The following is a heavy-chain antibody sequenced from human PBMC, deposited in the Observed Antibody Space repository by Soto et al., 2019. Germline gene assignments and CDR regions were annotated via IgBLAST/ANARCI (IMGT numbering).Heavy chain of an antibody. D-gene: IGHD1-26*01. CDR2: IYYSGTT. Sequence: QVQLQESGPGLVKPSDTLSLTCAVSGYSISSSNWWGWIRQPPGKGLEWIGYIYYSGTTYYNPSPKSRVTMSVDTSKNQFSLKLTSVTAVDTAVYYCASREIQGPIDYWGQGTLVTVSS. V-gene: IGHV4-28*01. J-gene: IGHJ4*02. CDR1: GYSISSSNW. CDR3: ASREIQGPIDY.